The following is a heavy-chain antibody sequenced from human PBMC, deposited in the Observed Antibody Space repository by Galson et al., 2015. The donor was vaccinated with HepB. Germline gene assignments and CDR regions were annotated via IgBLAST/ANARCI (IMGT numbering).Heavy chain of an antibody. CDR1: GFTFSSYA. CDR3: AKDQDGSYATYYFDY. CDR2: ISGSGGKT. J-gene: IGHJ4*02. Sequence: SLRLSCAASGFTFSSYAMSWVRQAPGKGLEWVSEISGSGGKTHHADSVKGRFTISRDNSKNTLFLQMNSLRAEDTAVYYCAKDQDGSYATYYFDYWGQGTLVTVSS. V-gene: IGHV3-23*01. D-gene: IGHD2-2*01.